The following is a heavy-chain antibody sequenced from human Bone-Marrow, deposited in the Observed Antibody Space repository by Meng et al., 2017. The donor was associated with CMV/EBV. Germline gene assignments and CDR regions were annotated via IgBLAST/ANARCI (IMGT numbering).Heavy chain of an antibody. CDR2: INHSGST. CDR1: GFTVSSNY. CDR3: ASTRGRPRGYSYGHPGGMDV. Sequence: GSLRLSCAASGFTVSSNYMSWIRQPPGKGLEWIGEINHSGSTNYNPSLKSRVTISVDTSKNQFSLKLSSVTAADTAVYYCASTRGRPRGYSYGHPGGMDVWGQGTTVTVSS. D-gene: IGHD5-18*01. V-gene: IGHV4-34*01. J-gene: IGHJ6*02.